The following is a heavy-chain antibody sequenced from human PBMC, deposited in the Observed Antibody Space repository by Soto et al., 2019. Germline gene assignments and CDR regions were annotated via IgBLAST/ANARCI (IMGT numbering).Heavy chain of an antibody. CDR3: ARDAAVPGEADRFDY. CDR1: GDSIKSNVW. CDR2: VFHKGIT. D-gene: IGHD6-19*01. V-gene: IGHV4-4*02. J-gene: IGHJ4*02. Sequence: SETLSLTCSVSGDSIKSNVWWSWVRQSPGKVLEWIGEVFHKGITNYNPSLWGRVTMSVDKANNQFSLMLTSVTAADTGIYYCARDAAVPGEADRFDYWGQGILVTVSS.